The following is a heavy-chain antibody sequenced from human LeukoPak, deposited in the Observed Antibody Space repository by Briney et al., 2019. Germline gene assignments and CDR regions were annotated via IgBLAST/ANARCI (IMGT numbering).Heavy chain of an antibody. CDR1: GFTFDDYA. CDR2: ISGDGGST. Sequence: PGGSLRLSCAASGFTFDDYAIHWVRQAPGKGLEWVSLISGDGGSTYYADSVKGRFTISRDNSKNSLYLQMSSLRTEDTALYYCARDIRVSGEGLIWGHGTIVTVSS. CDR3: ARDIRVSGEGLI. D-gene: IGHD6-19*01. V-gene: IGHV3-43*02. J-gene: IGHJ3*02.